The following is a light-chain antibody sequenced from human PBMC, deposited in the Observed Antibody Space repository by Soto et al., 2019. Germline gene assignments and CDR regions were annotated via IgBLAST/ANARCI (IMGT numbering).Light chain of an antibody. CDR1: TSNIGSNY. CDR3: ATWDDSLNGFYV. CDR2: RNN. Sequence: QSLLTQPPSASGTPGQGVTISCSGSTSNIGSNYVYWYQQLTGTAPKLLIYRNNQRPSRVPDRFSGSKSGTSASLAISGLRSDDEADYFCATWDDSLNGFYVFGTGTKVTVL. J-gene: IGLJ1*01. V-gene: IGLV1-47*01.